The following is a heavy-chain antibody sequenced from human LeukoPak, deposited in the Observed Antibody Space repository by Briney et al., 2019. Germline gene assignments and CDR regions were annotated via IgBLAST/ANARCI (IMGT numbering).Heavy chain of an antibody. D-gene: IGHD2-2*01. CDR1: GYTFTSYG. CDR3: AVGGRYCSSTSCYLLDAFDI. J-gene: IGHJ3*02. V-gene: IGHV1-18*01. Sequence: ASVKVSCKASGYTFTSYGISWVRQAPGQGLEWMGWISAYNGNTNYAQKFQGRVTITADESTSTAYMELSSLRSEDTAVYYCAVGGRYCSSTSCYLLDAFDIWGQGTMVTVSS. CDR2: ISAYNGNT.